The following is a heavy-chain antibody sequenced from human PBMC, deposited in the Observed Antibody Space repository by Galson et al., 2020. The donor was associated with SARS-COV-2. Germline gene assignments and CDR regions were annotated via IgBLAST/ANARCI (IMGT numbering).Heavy chain of an antibody. CDR2: ISTYSGDT. Sequence: GESLKISCKASGYTVTDYGISWVRQAPGQGLEWMGWISTYSGDTNYAQQFQGRVTMTTDTSTNTVSMEMRSLRSDDTAVYYCARDGLLGYDYRAVGYWGQGALVTVSS. CDR1: GYTVTDYG. J-gene: IGHJ4*02. V-gene: IGHV1-18*01. CDR3: ARDGLLGYDYRAVGY. D-gene: IGHD5-12*01.